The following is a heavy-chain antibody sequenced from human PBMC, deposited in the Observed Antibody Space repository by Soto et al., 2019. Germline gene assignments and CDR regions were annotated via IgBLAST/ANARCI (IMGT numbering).Heavy chain of an antibody. CDR3: AREDSSSWYEYYYYGMDV. CDR1: GFTLSSYG. Sequence: QVQLVESGGGVVQPGRSLRLSCAASGFTLSSYGMHSVRQAPGKGLEWVAVISYDGSNKYYADSVKGRFTISRDNSKNTLYLQMNSLRAEDTAVYYCAREDSSSWYEYYYYGMDVWGQGTTVTVSS. J-gene: IGHJ6*02. V-gene: IGHV3-30*03. CDR2: ISYDGSNK. D-gene: IGHD6-13*01.